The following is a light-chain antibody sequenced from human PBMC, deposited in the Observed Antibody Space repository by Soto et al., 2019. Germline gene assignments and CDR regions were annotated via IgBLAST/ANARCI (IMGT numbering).Light chain of an antibody. J-gene: IGLJ3*02. CDR2: RNN. V-gene: IGLV1-47*01. CDR3: AAWDDSLSPGV. CDR1: SSNIGSNY. Sequence: QSVLTQPPSASGTPGQRVTISRSGSSSNIGSNYVYWYQQLPGTAAKLHIYRNNQRPSGVPDRFSGSKSGTSASLAISGLRSEDEADYYCAAWDDSLSPGVFGGGTKVTVL.